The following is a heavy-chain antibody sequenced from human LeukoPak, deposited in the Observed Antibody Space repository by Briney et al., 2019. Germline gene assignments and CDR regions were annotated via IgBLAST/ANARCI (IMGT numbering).Heavy chain of an antibody. CDR3: ARITTDSPPPNYYYYYYMDV. V-gene: IGHV4-61*05. Sequence: PSETLSLTCTVSGGSISSSSYYWGWIRQPPGKGLEWIGYIYYSGSTNYNPSLKSRVTISVDTSKNQFSLKLSSVTAADTAVYYCARITTDSPPPNYYYYYYMDVWGKGTTVTISS. CDR2: IYYSGST. CDR1: GGSISSSSYY. D-gene: IGHD3-22*01. J-gene: IGHJ6*03.